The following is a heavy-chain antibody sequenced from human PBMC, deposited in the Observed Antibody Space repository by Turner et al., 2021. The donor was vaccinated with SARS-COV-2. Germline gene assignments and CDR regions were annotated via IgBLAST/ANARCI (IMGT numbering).Heavy chain of an antibody. CDR3: ATEGYCSSTSCYRGQYYYYGMDV. CDR2: ISVYNGNT. V-gene: IGHV1-18*04. J-gene: IGHJ6*02. Sequence: QVQLVQSGAEVKKPGASVKVSCKASGYTFTSYGISWVRQAPGQGLEWMGWISVYNGNTNYAQKIQGRVTMTTDTSTSTAYMELRSLRSDDTAVYYCATEGYCSSTSCYRGQYYYYGMDVWGQGTTVTVSS. D-gene: IGHD2-2*02. CDR1: GYTFTSYG.